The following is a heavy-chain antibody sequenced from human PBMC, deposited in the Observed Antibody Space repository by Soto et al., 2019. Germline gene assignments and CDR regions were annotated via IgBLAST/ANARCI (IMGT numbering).Heavy chain of an antibody. J-gene: IGHJ6*02. CDR1: GFTFSSYG. CDR2: ISYDGSNK. CDR3: AKDEGYYDFWSGYYTSHPYYGMDV. D-gene: IGHD3-3*01. Sequence: GGSLRLSCAASGFTFSSYGMHWVRQAPGKGLEWVAVISYDGSNKYYADSVKGRFTISRDNSKNTLYLQMNSLRAEDTAVYYCAKDEGYYDFWSGYYTSHPYYGMDVWGQGTTVTVSS. V-gene: IGHV3-30*18.